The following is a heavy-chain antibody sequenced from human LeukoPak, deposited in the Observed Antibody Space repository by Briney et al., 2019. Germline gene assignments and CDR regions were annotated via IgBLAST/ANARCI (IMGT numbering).Heavy chain of an antibody. CDR3: AKDIGYGSGSYSYFDY. J-gene: IGHJ4*02. CDR1: GFTFDDYA. D-gene: IGHD3-10*01. Sequence: GGSLRLFCAASGFTFDDYAMHWVRQAPGKGLEGVSGISWNSDNIGYADSVKGRFTISRDNAKNSLYLQMNSLRTEDTALYYCAKDIGYGSGSYSYFDYWGQGTLVTVSS. V-gene: IGHV3-9*01. CDR2: ISWNSDNI.